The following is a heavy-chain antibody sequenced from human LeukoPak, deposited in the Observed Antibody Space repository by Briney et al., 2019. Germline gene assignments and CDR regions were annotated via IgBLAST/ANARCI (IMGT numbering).Heavy chain of an antibody. D-gene: IGHD1-7*01. V-gene: IGHV3-21*01. Sequence: PGGSLRLSCAASGFTFSSYSMNSVRQAPGKGLEWVSSFSSRSSYIYYADSVKGRFTISRDNAKNSLYLQMNSLRAEDTAVYYCARRNWDYYFDYWGQGTLVTVSS. J-gene: IGHJ4*02. CDR1: GFTFSSYS. CDR2: FSSRSSYI. CDR3: ARRNWDYYFDY.